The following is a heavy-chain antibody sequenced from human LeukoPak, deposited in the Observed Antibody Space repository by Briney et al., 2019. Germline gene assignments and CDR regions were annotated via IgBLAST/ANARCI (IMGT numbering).Heavy chain of an antibody. CDR3: AREWELLGFYYYYGMDV. Sequence: ASVKVSCKASGYTFTSYGISWVRQAPGQGLEWMGWISAYNGNTNYAQKLQGRVTMTTDTSTSTAYMELRSLRSDDTAVYYCAREWELLGFYYYYGMDVWGQGTTVTVSS. D-gene: IGHD1-26*01. CDR2: ISAYNGNT. V-gene: IGHV1-18*01. CDR1: GYTFTSYG. J-gene: IGHJ6*02.